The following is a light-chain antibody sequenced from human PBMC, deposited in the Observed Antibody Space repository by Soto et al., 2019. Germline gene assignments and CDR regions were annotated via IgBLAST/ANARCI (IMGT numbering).Light chain of an antibody. V-gene: IGLV1-44*01. CDR3: VAWDDSLKAWV. CDR2: SNH. Sequence: QSVLTQSPSASGTPGQRVTISCSGSSSNIGSSTVNWFKQLPGTAPKLLIYSNHQRPSGVPDRISGSKSGTSASLAISGLQSEDEADYYCVAWDDSLKAWVFGGGTKLTVL. J-gene: IGLJ3*02. CDR1: SSNIGSST.